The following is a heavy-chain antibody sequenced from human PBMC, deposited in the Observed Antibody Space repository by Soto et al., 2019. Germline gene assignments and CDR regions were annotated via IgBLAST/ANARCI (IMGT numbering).Heavy chain of an antibody. D-gene: IGHD4-17*01. J-gene: IGHJ6*02. CDR3: AKDSLRRVGMDV. CDR2: ISGSGGST. Sequence: WGSLRLSCASSGFTFSSYAMSWVRQAPGKGLEWVSAISGSGGSTYYADSVKGRFTISRDNSKNTLYLQMNSLRAEDTAVYYCAKDSLRRVGMDVWGQGTTVTVSS. CDR1: GFTFSSYA. V-gene: IGHV3-23*01.